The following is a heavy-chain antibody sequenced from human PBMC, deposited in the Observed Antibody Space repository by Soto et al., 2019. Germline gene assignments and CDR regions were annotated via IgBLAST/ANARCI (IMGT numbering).Heavy chain of an antibody. J-gene: IGHJ4*02. CDR2: ISHSETT. D-gene: IGHD3-16*01. CDR1: GSYITSGDYH. V-gene: IGHV4-30-4*01. Sequence: SETLSLTCSVSGSYITSGDYHWTWIRQAPGKGLEWIGYISHSETTYYSPALKNRIIISSDISMNQFSLRLNSVTPEDTAVYYCAREFPYYVSSDSYLDYWGQGALVTVSS. CDR3: AREFPYYVSSDSYLDY.